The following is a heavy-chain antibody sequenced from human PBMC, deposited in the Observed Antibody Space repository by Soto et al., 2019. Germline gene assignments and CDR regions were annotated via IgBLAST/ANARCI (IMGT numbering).Heavy chain of an antibody. Sequence: QVQLVQSGAEVKKPGSSVKVSCKASGGTFSSYAISWVRQAPGQGLEWMGGIIPIFGTANYAQKVQGRVTITADESTSTAYLELSSLRSEDTAVYYCARATLGDSSGYYHFDYWGQGTLVTVSS. J-gene: IGHJ4*02. CDR1: GGTFSSYA. V-gene: IGHV1-69*01. D-gene: IGHD3-22*01. CDR2: IIPIFGTA. CDR3: ARATLGDSSGYYHFDY.